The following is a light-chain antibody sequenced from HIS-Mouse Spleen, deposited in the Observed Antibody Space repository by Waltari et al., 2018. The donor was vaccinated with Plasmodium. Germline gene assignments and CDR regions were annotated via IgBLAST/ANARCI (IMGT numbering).Light chain of an antibody. CDR2: EVS. CDR3: SSYACSNNLV. CDR1: SSYVGGYNS. J-gene: IGLJ2*01. Sequence: QSALTPPPSASGSPGQSVTISCTGTSSYVGGYNSFSWYQQHPGKAPKLIFYEVSKRPLGVRVRLSGSKPGNTAYLTVSGLQAEDEADYYCSSYACSNNLVFGGGTKLTVL. V-gene: IGLV2-8*01.